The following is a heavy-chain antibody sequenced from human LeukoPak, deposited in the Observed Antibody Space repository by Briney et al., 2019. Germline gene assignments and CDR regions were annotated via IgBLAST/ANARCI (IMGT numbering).Heavy chain of an antibody. Sequence: ASVKVSCKVSGYTLTELSMHWVRQAPGKGLEWVGGFDPEDGETIYAQKFQGRVTMTEDTSTDTAYMELSSLRSEDTAVYYCATYYDISPSGDYYGMDVWGKGTTVTVSS. CDR1: GYTLTELS. V-gene: IGHV1-24*01. CDR3: ATYYDISPSGDYYGMDV. CDR2: FDPEDGET. D-gene: IGHD3-9*01. J-gene: IGHJ6*04.